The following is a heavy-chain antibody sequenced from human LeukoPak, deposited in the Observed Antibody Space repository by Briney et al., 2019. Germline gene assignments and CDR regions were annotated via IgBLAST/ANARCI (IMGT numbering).Heavy chain of an antibody. CDR1: GFTFSSYG. CDR3: ARGRGSSDYGDHEFDY. J-gene: IGHJ4*02. D-gene: IGHD4-17*01. Sequence: PGGSLRLSCAASGFTFSSYGPHWVRQAPAKGLEWVAVFYYDGSNKYYADSVKGRFTISRDNSKNTLYLQMNSLRSEDTAVYYCARGRGSSDYGDHEFDYWGQGTLVTVSS. CDR2: FYYDGSNK. V-gene: IGHV3-30*03.